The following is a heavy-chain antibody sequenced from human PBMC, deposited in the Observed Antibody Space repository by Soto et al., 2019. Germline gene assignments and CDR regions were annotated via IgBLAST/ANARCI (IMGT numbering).Heavy chain of an antibody. CDR1: GGSIXXGGYY. J-gene: IGHJ6*02. Sequence: TLSLTCTVSGGSIXXGGYYWSWIRQHPGKGLEWIGYIYYSGSTYYNPSLKSRVTISVDTSKNQFSLKLSSVTAADTAVYYCARDAVPAATSGVYYGMDVWGQGTTVTVSS. CDR2: IYYSGST. CDR3: ARDAVPAATSGVYYGMDV. V-gene: IGHV4-30-4*08. D-gene: IGHD2-2*01.